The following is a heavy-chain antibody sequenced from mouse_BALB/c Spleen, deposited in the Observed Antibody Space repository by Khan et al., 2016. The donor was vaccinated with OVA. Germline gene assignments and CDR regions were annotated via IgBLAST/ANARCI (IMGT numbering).Heavy chain of an antibody. CDR3: ARTHEY. J-gene: IGHJ2*01. V-gene: IGHV1-4*01. CDR2: INPSSGYT. CDR1: GYTFTSYT. Sequence: QVQLQQSGAELARPGASVKMSCKASGYTFTSYTMYWVKQRPGQGLVWIGYINPSSGYTKYNQKLKDKASLTADKSSNTASMQLSSLTSEDSAVYYCARTHEYWGQGTTLTVSS.